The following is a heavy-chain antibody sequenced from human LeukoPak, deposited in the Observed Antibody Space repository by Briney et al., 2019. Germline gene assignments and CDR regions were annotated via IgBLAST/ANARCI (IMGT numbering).Heavy chain of an antibody. CDR2: ISGHSGNT. Sequence: ASVRVSCKTSGYTFSSYGIGWVRQAPGQGLEWMGWISGHSGNTNYAQKFQGRVTVTTDTSTTTAYMELRSLRFDDTAIYYCARDWEIGLFGYFDYWGQGTLVTVSS. CDR3: ARDWEIGLFGYFDY. CDR1: GYTFSSYG. V-gene: IGHV1-18*01. D-gene: IGHD1-26*01. J-gene: IGHJ4*02.